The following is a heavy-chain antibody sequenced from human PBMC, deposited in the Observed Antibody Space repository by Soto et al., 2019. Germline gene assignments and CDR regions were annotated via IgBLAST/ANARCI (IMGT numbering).Heavy chain of an antibody. V-gene: IGHV4-39*01. D-gene: IGHD5-18*01. CDR1: GGSISSSSYY. J-gene: IGHJ4*02. Sequence: SETLSLTCTVSGGSISSSSYYWGWIRQPPGKGLEWIGSIYYSGSTYYNPSLKSRVTISVDTSKNQFSLKLSSVTAAVTAVYYCARHPGYGIYYFDYWGQGTLVTVSS. CDR2: IYYSGST. CDR3: ARHPGYGIYYFDY.